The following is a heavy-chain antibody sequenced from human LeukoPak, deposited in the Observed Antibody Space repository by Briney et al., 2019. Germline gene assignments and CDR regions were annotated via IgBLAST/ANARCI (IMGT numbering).Heavy chain of an antibody. CDR1: GFTFSSNY. J-gene: IGHJ1*01. CDR3: ARGSSPVVTQAEYFQH. Sequence: PGGSLRLSCAASGFTFSSNYMSWVRQAPGKGLEWVSVIYSGGSTYYADSVKGRFTISRDNSKNTLYLQMNSLRAEDTAVYYCARGSSPVVTQAEYFQHWGQGTLVTVSS. D-gene: IGHD4-23*01. V-gene: IGHV3-66*01. CDR2: IYSGGST.